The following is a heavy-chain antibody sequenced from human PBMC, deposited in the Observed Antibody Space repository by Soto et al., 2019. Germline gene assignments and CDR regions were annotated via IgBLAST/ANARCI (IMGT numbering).Heavy chain of an antibody. D-gene: IGHD6-19*01. Sequence: PGGSLRLSCTASGFTFGDYAMSWFRQAPGKGLEWVGFIRSKAYGGTTEYAASVKGRFTISRDDSKSIAYLQMNSLKTEDTAVYYCTRDLWYSSGWYRCRGPLYYYYGMDVWGQGTTVTVSS. J-gene: IGHJ6*02. V-gene: IGHV3-49*03. CDR3: TRDLWYSSGWYRCRGPLYYYYGMDV. CDR1: GFTFGDYA. CDR2: IRSKAYGGTT.